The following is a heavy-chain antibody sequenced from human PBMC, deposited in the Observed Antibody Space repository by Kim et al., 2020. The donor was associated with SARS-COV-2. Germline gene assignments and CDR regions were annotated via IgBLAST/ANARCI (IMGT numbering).Heavy chain of an antibody. D-gene: IGHD6-19*01. Sequence: ASVKVSCKVSGYTLTELSMHWVRQAPGKGLEWMGGFDPEDGETIYAQKFQGRVTMTEDTSTDTAYMELSSLRSEDTAVYYCATSAREGTLAVAGYLLDYWGQGTLVTVSS. CDR1: GYTLTELS. CDR3: ATSAREGTLAVAGYLLDY. CDR2: FDPEDGET. V-gene: IGHV1-24*01. J-gene: IGHJ4*02.